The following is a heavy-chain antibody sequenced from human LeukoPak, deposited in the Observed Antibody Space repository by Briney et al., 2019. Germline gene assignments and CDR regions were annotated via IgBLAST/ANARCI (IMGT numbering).Heavy chain of an antibody. CDR1: GYTFTSYY. CDR3: ARAWDFGVVMDYYYYYMDV. V-gene: IGHV1-8*03. CDR2: MNPNSGNT. D-gene: IGHD3-3*01. J-gene: IGHJ6*03. Sequence: ASVKVSCKASGYTFTSYYMHWVRQAPGQGLEWMGWMNPNSGNTGYAQKFQGRVTITRNTSISTAYMELSSLRSEDTAVYYCARAWDFGVVMDYYYYYMDVWGKGTTVTVSS.